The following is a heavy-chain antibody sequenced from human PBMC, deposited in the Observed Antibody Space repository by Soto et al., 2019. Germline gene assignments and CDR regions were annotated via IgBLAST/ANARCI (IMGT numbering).Heavy chain of an antibody. CDR2: IHYTGST. CDR1: GGSISSSSYF. CDR3: ARQRAVAARPVWFDP. Sequence: QLQLQESGPGLVKPSETLSLTCTVSGGSISSSSYFWDWIRQPPGKGLEWIGSIHYTGSTYYNPSLQSRVTISVDTSKNQFSLKLTSVTAADTAVYYCARQRAVAARPVWFDPWGQGTLVTVSS. V-gene: IGHV4-39*01. J-gene: IGHJ5*02. D-gene: IGHD6-6*01.